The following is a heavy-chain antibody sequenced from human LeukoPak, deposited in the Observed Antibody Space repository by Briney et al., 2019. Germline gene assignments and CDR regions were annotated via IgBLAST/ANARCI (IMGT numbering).Heavy chain of an antibody. CDR1: GYTFTGYY. CDR2: INPNSGGT. CDR3: ARDGVGYYDSSGYYYFQH. D-gene: IGHD3-22*01. J-gene: IGHJ1*01. V-gene: IGHV1-2*02. Sequence: ASVKVSCKASGYTFTGYYMHWVRQAPGQGLEWMGWINPNSGGTNNAQKFQGRVTMTRDTSISTAYMELSRLRSDDTAVYYCARDGVGYYDSSGYYYFQHWGQGTLATVSS.